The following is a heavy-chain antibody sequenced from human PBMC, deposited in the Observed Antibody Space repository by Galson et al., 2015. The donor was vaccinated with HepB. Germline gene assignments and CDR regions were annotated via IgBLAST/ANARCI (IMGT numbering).Heavy chain of an antibody. J-gene: IGHJ4*02. CDR3: ARGSGGAVVVVAAHLDY. CDR1: GGTFSSYT. D-gene: IGHD2-15*01. V-gene: IGHV1-46*01. CDR2: IIPSGGST. Sequence: SVKVSCKASGGTFSSYTISWVRQAPGQGLEWMGRIIPSGGSTSYAQKFQGRVTMTRDTSTSTVYMELSSLRSEDTAVYYCARGSGGAVVVVAAHLDYWGQGTLVTVSS.